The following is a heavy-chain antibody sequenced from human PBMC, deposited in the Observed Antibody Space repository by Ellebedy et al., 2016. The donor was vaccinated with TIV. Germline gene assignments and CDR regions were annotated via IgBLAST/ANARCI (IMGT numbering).Heavy chain of an antibody. D-gene: IGHD5-12*01. J-gene: IGHJ3*02. CDR1: GYTFTSYA. CDR2: INTNTGNP. CDR3: ARRDGYEKEAFDN. V-gene: IGHV7-4-1*02. Sequence: AASVKVSCKASGYTFTSYAMNWVRQAPGQGIEWMGWINTNTGNPTSAQGFTGRFVFALDTSVSTAYLQISSLKAEDTAVYYCARRDGYEKEAFDNWGQGTMVTVSS.